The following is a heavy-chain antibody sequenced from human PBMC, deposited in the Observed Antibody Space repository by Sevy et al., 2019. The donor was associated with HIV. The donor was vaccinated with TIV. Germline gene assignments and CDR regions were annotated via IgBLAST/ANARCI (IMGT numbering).Heavy chain of an antibody. D-gene: IGHD3-10*01. CDR2: IRYDGSTR. CDR3: ARVAGSGTYYSGDFDY. CDR1: GFSFSAYG. Sequence: GGSLRLSCAASGFSFSAYGMHWVRQAPGKGLEWVTFIRYDGSTRYYADSVKGRFTISRDNLRSTLYLEMNSLRAEDTAVYYCARVAGSGTYYSGDFDYWGQGTLVTVSS. J-gene: IGHJ4*02. V-gene: IGHV3-30*02.